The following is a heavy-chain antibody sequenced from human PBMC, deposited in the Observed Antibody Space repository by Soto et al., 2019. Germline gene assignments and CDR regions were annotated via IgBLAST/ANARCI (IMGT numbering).Heavy chain of an antibody. CDR1: GFTFSTYA. J-gene: IGHJ4*02. Sequence: EVQLLESGGNLVQPGGSLTLSCVASGFTFSTYAMHWVRQAPGKGLEWVSVISSSGGGINYADSVKGRFTISRDNSKNTLILQMNSLRAEDTAIYSCAREVWEGFDYWGQGTLVTVSS. V-gene: IGHV3-23*01. CDR2: ISSSGGGI. D-gene: IGHD1-26*01. CDR3: AREVWEGFDY.